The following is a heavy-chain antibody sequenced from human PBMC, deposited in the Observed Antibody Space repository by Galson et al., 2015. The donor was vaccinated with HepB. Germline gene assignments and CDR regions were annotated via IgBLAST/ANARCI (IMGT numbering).Heavy chain of an antibody. CDR2: ISSSSYI. CDR3: ASCIAVAGPGSYYYGMDV. V-gene: IGHV3-21*01. D-gene: IGHD6-19*01. Sequence: SLRLSCAASGFTFSSYSMNWVRQAPGKGLEWVSSISSSSYIYYADSVKGRFTISRDNAKNSLYLQMNSLRAEDTAVYYCASCIAVAGPGSYYYGMDVWGQGTTVTVSS. CDR1: GFTFSSYS. J-gene: IGHJ6*02.